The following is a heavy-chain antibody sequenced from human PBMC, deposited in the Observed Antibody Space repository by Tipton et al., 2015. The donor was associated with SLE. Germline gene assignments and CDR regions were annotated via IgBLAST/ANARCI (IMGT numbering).Heavy chain of an antibody. V-gene: IGHV4-38-2*01. CDR1: DFSVNSSHY. Sequence: TLSLTCAVSDFSVNSSHYCGWFRQPPGKGLEWIGTIYLSGSTYYNPSLKSRVSISEDTSWNQFSLKLSSVTAADTAVYYCARYDNWNFDGFDVWGQGTMVIVSS. CDR3: ARYDNWNFDGFDV. CDR2: IYLSGST. J-gene: IGHJ3*01. D-gene: IGHD1-7*01.